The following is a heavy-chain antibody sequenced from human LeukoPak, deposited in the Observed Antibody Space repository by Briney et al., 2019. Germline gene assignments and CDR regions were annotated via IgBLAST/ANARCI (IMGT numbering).Heavy chain of an antibody. Sequence: ASVKVSCKASGYTFTGYYMHWVRQAPGQGLEWMGWINPNSGGTNYAQKFQGRVTMTRDTSISTAYMELSRLRSDDTAVYYCARRNNPTYYDSWYFDYWGQGTLVTVSS. J-gene: IGHJ4*02. CDR2: INPNSGGT. D-gene: IGHD3-22*01. CDR1: GYTFTGYY. CDR3: ARRNNPTYYDSWYFDY. V-gene: IGHV1-2*02.